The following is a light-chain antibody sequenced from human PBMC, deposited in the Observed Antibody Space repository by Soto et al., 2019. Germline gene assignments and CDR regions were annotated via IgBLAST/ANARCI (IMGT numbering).Light chain of an antibody. J-gene: IGLJ2*01. Sequence: QSVLTQPASVSGSPGQSITISCTGTSSDVGGCDCVSWYQQHPAKAPKLMIYDVSNRPSGVSNRFSGSKSGNTASLSISGLQAEDEADYYCTSYTTSSTPVVFGGGTKLTVL. CDR2: DVS. V-gene: IGLV2-14*01. CDR3: TSYTTSSTPVV. CDR1: SSDVGGCDC.